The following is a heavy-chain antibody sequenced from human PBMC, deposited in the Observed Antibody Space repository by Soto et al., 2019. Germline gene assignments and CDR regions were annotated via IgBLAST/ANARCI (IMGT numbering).Heavy chain of an antibody. CDR2: IIPIFGTA. D-gene: IGHD6-19*01. CDR1: GYTFTSYA. J-gene: IGHJ6*02. Sequence: SVKVSCKASGYTFTSYAMHWVRQAPGQGLEWMGGIIPIFGTANYAQKFQGRVTITADESTSTAYMELSSLRSEDTAVYYCAREGSTGIAVAGTDETYYYYGMDVWGQGTAVTVSS. V-gene: IGHV1-69*13. CDR3: AREGSTGIAVAGTDETYYYYGMDV.